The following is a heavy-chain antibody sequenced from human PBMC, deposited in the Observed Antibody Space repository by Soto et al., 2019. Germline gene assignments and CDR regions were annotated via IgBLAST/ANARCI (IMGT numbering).Heavy chain of an antibody. CDR2: ISDNGGTT. V-gene: IGHV3-23*01. Sequence: PGGSLRLSCAASEFTFSNYAMSWVRQAPGKGLEWVSSISDNGGTTYYADSVKGRFTISRDNAKNSLYLQMNSLRAEDTAVYYCARDSSSWPLYNWFDPWGQGTLVTVSS. J-gene: IGHJ5*02. CDR3: ARDSSSWPLYNWFDP. D-gene: IGHD6-13*01. CDR1: EFTFSNYA.